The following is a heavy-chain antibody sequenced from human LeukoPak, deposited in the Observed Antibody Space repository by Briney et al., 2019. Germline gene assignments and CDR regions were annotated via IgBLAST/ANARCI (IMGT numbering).Heavy chain of an antibody. Sequence: SETLSLTCTVSGGSISSYYWSWIRQPPGKGLEWIGEIYHSGSTNYNPSLKSRVTISVDTSKNQFSLRLSSVTAADTAVYYCARLGRYYHGNGYYPIYFDFWGPGTLVTVSS. J-gene: IGHJ4*02. D-gene: IGHD3-22*01. V-gene: IGHV4-59*08. CDR1: GGSISSYY. CDR3: ARLGRYYHGNGYYPIYFDF. CDR2: IYHSGST.